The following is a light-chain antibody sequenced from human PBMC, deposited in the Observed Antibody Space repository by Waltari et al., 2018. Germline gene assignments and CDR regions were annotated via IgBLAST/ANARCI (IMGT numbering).Light chain of an antibody. CDR3: QSHDINLSSWV. J-gene: IGLJ3*02. V-gene: IGLV1-40*01. CDR1: SPNIGAGFD. CDR2: ISN. Sequence: QSVLTQPPSVSGAPGQRVTISCTGCSPNIGAGFDVLWFQQVPGTAPKLLLYISNPRASGVPERFSGSTSGNSASLAIAGLQAEDEADYYCQSHDINLSSWVFGGGTKLTVL.